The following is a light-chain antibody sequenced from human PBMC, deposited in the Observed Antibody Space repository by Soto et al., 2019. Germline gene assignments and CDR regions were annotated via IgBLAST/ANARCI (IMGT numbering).Light chain of an antibody. Sequence: QSVLTQPPSVSGAPGQRVTISCTGRSSNIGAGYDVHWYQQLPGTAPKLLIYGNINRPSGVPDRFSGSKSGTSASLAITGLQAEDEADYYCSSYRSVGTIVFGTGTKVTVL. CDR3: SSYRSVGTIV. V-gene: IGLV1-40*01. CDR2: GNI. CDR1: SSNIGAGYD. J-gene: IGLJ1*01.